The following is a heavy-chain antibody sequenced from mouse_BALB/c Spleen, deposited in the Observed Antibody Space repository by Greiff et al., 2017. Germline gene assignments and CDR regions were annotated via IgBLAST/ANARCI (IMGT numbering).Heavy chain of an antibody. CDR2: ISSGGST. Sequence: EVKLVESGGGLVKPGGSLKLSCAASGFTFSSYAMSWVRQTPEKRLEWVASISSGGSTYYPDSVKGRFTISRDNARNILYLQMSSLRSEDTAMYYCAAMITTPWDYWGQGTTLTVSS. V-gene: IGHV5-6-5*01. J-gene: IGHJ2*01. D-gene: IGHD2-4*01. CDR3: AAMITTPWDY. CDR1: GFTFSSYA.